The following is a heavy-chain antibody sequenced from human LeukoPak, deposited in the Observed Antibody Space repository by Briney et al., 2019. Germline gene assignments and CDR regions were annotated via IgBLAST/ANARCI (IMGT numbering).Heavy chain of an antibody. CDR2: ISRSLRTI. J-gene: IGHJ5*02. CDR1: GFTFSDYY. Sequence: GGSLRLSCAASGFTFSDYYMSWIRQARGKGVEWVSYISRSLRTIYYAHSVNARFTISKHNANTSLYLQMNSLRAEYPAVYYCASVNSYCYHWGQGTLVTVSS. V-gene: IGHV3-11*01. D-gene: IGHD5-18*01. CDR3: ASVNSYCYH.